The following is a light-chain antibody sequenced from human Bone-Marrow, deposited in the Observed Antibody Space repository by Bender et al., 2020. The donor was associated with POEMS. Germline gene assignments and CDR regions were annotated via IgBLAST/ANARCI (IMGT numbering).Light chain of an antibody. J-gene: IGLJ2*01. CDR3: QSADSSVI. Sequence: SSELAQPPSVSVSPGQTATLTCSGDALTNQYAFWYQQKPGQAPVVLIYKDNQRPSGIPERFSGSRSGTTVTLTISGVQTEDEADYFCQSADSSVIFGGGTKLTIL. CDR1: ALTNQY. CDR2: KDN. V-gene: IGLV3-25*03.